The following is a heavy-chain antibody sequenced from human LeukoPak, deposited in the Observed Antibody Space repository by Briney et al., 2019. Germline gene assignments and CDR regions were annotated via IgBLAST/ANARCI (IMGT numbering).Heavy chain of an antibody. CDR3: ASDWDFDP. CDR1: GFTFSSYA. Sequence: GGSLRLSCAASGFTFSSYAMSWVRQAPGKGLEWVANIKKDGSEKYYVDSVKGRFTISRDNAKNSLYLQMNSLRAEDTAVYYCASDWDFDPWGQGTLVTVSS. V-gene: IGHV3-7*01. D-gene: IGHD1-26*01. J-gene: IGHJ5*02. CDR2: IKKDGSEK.